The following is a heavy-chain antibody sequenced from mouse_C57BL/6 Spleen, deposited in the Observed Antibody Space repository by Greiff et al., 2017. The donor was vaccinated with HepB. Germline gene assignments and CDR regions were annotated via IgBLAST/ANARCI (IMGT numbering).Heavy chain of an antibody. CDR2: ISSGSSTI. V-gene: IGHV5-17*01. CDR3: ARSPVTTVVARDYFDY. CDR1: GFTFSDYG. D-gene: IGHD1-1*01. Sequence: DVMLVESGGGLVKPGGSLKLSCAASGFTFSDYGMHWVRQAPEKGLEWVAYISSGSSTIYSADTVKGRFTISRDNAKNTLFLQMTSLRSEDTAMYYCARSPVTTVVARDYFDYWGQGTTLTVSS. J-gene: IGHJ2*01.